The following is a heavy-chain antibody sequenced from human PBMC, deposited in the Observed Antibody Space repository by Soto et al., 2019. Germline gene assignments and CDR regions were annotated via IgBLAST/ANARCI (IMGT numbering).Heavy chain of an antibody. CDR3: ARASYYDFWSGPLGYYYGMDV. CDR2: ISSSSSYI. CDR1: GFTFSSYS. D-gene: IGHD3-3*01. V-gene: IGHV3-21*01. Sequence: GVLRLSCAASGFTFSSYSMNWVRQAPGKGLEWVSSISSSSSYIYYADSVKGRFTISRDNAKNSLYLQMNSLRAEDTAVYYCARASYYDFWSGPLGYYYGMDVWGQGTTVTVSS. J-gene: IGHJ6*02.